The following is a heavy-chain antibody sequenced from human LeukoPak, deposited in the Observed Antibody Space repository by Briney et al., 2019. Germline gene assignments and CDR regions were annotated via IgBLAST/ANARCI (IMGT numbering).Heavy chain of an antibody. CDR1: GFTISSSW. J-gene: IGHJ6*02. D-gene: IGHD5-18*01. Sequence: PGGSLRLSCAASGFTISSSWMHWVRQTPGKGPVWVSRISSDGSSTNYADSVKGRFSISRDNAKNTLYLQMNSLRAEDTAVYYCARVNSYGNYNYYYDTDVWGQGTTVTVSS. V-gene: IGHV3-74*01. CDR3: ARVNSYGNYNYYYDTDV. CDR2: ISSDGSST.